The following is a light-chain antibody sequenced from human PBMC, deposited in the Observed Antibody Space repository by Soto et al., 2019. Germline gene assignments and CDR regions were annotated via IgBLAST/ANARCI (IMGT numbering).Light chain of an antibody. CDR3: QPRSNWLMYT. CDR2: DAS. V-gene: IGKV3-11*01. Sequence: EIVLTQSPATLSLSPGERATLSCRASQSVSSYLAWYQQKPGQAPRLLIYDASNRATGIPARFTGSGSGTDFTLTISSLEPEDFAVYYCQPRSNWLMYTFGQGTKLEIK. CDR1: QSVSSY. J-gene: IGKJ2*01.